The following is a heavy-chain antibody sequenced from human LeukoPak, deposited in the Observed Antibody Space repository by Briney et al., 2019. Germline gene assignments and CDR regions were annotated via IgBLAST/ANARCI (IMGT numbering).Heavy chain of an antibody. J-gene: IGHJ4*02. D-gene: IGHD2-2*01. CDR3: TKDRYCDSTSCPTDY. CDR2: ISSDGSNK. V-gene: IGHV3-30*18. Sequence: GRSLRLSCVASGLTLNSYGMHWVRQAPGKGLEWVAAISSDGSNKYYADSVKGRFTVSRDNPKNTVYLQMNSLRAEDTAVYYCTKDRYCDSTSCPTDYWGQGTLVIVSS. CDR1: GLTLNSYG.